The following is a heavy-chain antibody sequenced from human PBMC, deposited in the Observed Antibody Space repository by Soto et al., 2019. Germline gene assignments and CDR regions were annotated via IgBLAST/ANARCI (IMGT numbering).Heavy chain of an antibody. CDR2: INTSKGNT. CDR3: ARGGGIVVVTAPYDH. CDR1: GYTFATFG. J-gene: IGHJ4*01. D-gene: IGHD2-21*02. Sequence: GASVKLSCKTSGYTFATFGITWVRQAPGQGLEWMGWINTSKGNTNYAQKFQGRVTMTTDTSTRTAYMELGSLTSEDTAVYYCARGGGIVVVTAPYDHWG. V-gene: IGHV1-18*01.